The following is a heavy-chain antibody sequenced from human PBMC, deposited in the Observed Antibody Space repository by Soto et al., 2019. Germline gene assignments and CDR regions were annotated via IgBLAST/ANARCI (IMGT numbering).Heavy chain of an antibody. CDR3: ATASWQWLVEGVGWFDP. CDR1: GYTLTELS. V-gene: IGHV1-24*01. Sequence: GASVKVSCKVSGYTLTELSMRWLRQSPGKGLEWMGGFDPEDGETIYAQKFQGRVTMTEDTSTDTAYMELSSLRSEDTAVYYCATASWQWLVEGVGWFDPWGQGTLVTVSS. J-gene: IGHJ5*02. CDR2: FDPEDGET. D-gene: IGHD6-19*01.